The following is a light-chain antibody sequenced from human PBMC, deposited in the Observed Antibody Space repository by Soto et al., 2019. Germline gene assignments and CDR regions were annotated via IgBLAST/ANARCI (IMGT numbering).Light chain of an antibody. CDR3: QQYGSSPWT. CDR1: QSISSE. CDR2: GAS. V-gene: IGKV3-15*01. J-gene: IGKJ1*01. Sequence: EIVMTQSPASLSVSPGERVTLSCRASQSISSELAWYQQKPGQPPRLLIYGASTRATGIPARFSGSGSGTEFTLTISYLQSEDFAVYYCQQYGSSPWTFGQGTKVEIK.